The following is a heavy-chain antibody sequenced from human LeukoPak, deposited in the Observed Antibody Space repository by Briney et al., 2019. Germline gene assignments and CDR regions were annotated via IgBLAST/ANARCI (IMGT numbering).Heavy chain of an antibody. D-gene: IGHD3-22*01. CDR2: ISGSGGST. J-gene: IGHJ3*02. Sequence: RTGGSLRLSCAASGFTFSSYAMSWVRQAPGRGLEWVSAISGSGGSTYYADSVKGRFTISRDNSKNTLYLQMNSLRAEDTAVYYCAKDRDSSGYYYVPDAFDIWGQGTMVTVSS. CDR3: AKDRDSSGYYYVPDAFDI. V-gene: IGHV3-23*01. CDR1: GFTFSSYA.